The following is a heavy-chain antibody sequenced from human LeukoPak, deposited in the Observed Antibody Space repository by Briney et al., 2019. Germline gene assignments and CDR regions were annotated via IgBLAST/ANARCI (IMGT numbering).Heavy chain of an antibody. J-gene: IGHJ6*03. CDR3: ARGYYYGSGSYYEYYYYYMDV. CDR1: GGSISSSSYY. CDR2: IYFSGST. Sequence: SETLSLTCTVSGGSISSSSYYWGYIRQPPGKGLEWIGCIYFSGSTNYNPSLKSRVTISVDTSKNQFSLKLSSVTAADTAVYYCARGYYYGSGSYYEYYYYYMDVWGKGTTVTISS. V-gene: IGHV4-61*05. D-gene: IGHD3-10*01.